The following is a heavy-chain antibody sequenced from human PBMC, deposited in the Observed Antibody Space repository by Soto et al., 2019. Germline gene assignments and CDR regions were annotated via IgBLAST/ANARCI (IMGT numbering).Heavy chain of an antibody. CDR1: GFTFSSYA. D-gene: IGHD3-22*01. CDR3: ATSYYDSSGYCDY. J-gene: IGHJ4*02. Sequence: QVQLVESGGGVVQPGRSLRLSCAASGFTFSSYAMHWVRQAPGKGLEWVAVIWYDGSNKYYADSVKGRFTISRDNSKNTLYLQMNSLRAEDTAVYYCATSYYDSSGYCDYWGQGTLVTVSS. CDR2: IWYDGSNK. V-gene: IGHV3-33*08.